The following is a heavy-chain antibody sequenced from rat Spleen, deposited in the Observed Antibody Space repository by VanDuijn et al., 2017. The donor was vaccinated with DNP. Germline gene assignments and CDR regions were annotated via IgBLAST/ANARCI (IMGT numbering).Heavy chain of an antibody. D-gene: IGHD1-11*01. J-gene: IGHJ2*01. CDR1: GFSFSDSA. V-gene: IGHV5S10*01. Sequence: EVQLVESGGGVVQPGKSLKLSCAASGFSFSDSAMAWVRQSPKMGLEWVATIIYDGSHTFYRDSVQGRFTISRDFAKSTLYLQMDSLRSEDSATYYCTTRGNYGGYDYWGQGVMVTVSS. CDR3: TTRGNYGGYDY. CDR2: IIYDGSHT.